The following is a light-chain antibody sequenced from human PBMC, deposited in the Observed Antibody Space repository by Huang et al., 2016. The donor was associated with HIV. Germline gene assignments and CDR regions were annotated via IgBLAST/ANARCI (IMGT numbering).Light chain of an antibody. CDR1: QSLLYSNGYNY. J-gene: IGKJ4*01. CDR3: MQALQTPLT. V-gene: IGKV2-28*01. Sequence: DIVMTQSPLSLPVTPGEPASISCRSSQSLLYSNGYNYLDWYLQKPGQSPKLVIYMASNRASGVPDRFSGSGSGTDFTLSISRVEAEDVGVYYCMQALQTPLTFGGGTKVEIK. CDR2: MAS.